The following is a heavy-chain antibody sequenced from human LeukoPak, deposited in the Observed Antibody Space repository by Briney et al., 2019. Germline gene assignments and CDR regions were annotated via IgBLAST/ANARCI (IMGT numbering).Heavy chain of an antibody. CDR3: ARDYQGGYGDKTVDY. Sequence: SETLSLTCAVYGGSFSGYYWSWIRQPPGKGPEWIGEINHSGSTNYNPSLKSRVTISVDTSKNQFSLKLSSVTAADTAVYYCARDYQGGYGDKTVDYWGQGTLVTVSS. V-gene: IGHV4-34*01. CDR2: INHSGST. D-gene: IGHD5-18*01. CDR1: GGSFSGYY. J-gene: IGHJ4*02.